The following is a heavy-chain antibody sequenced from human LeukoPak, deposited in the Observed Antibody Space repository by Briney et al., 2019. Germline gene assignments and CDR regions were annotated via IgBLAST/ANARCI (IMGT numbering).Heavy chain of an antibody. CDR1: GFSLITYD. Sequence: GGSLRLSCAASGFSLITYDMHWVRQAPGKGPEWVAVTSSDQTIRIYTDSVKGRFTISRDSSKNTLYLEMNSPIVDNTAVYFCARAIRSGAPDYFDSWGQGTLVTVSS. V-gene: IGHV3-30*04. J-gene: IGHJ4*02. D-gene: IGHD1-14*01. CDR3: ARAIRSGAPDYFDS. CDR2: TSSDQTIR.